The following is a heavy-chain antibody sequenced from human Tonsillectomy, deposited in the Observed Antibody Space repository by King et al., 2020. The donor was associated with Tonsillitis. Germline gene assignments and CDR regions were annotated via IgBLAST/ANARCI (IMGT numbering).Heavy chain of an antibody. Sequence: QLQESGPGLVRPSETLSLTCSDSGGSISTGSAYWGWIRQSPGKGLEWSGSSYYSASTYYNPSLKSRVTISVYTSKNHFSLTLSSVTAADTAVYYCASPRGFSYGYFDYWGQGTPVTVSS. J-gene: IGHJ4*02. CDR1: GGSISTGSAY. CDR2: SYYSAST. CDR3: ASPRGFSYGYFDY. V-gene: IGHV4-39*02. D-gene: IGHD5-18*01.